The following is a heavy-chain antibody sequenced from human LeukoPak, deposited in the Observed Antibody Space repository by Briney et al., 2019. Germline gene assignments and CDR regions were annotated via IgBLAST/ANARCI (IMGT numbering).Heavy chain of an antibody. CDR1: GFTFSSYA. CDR2: ISISGGST. D-gene: IGHD6-19*01. J-gene: IGHJ4*02. CDR3: ARSLKSGWYAWYFDY. V-gene: IGHV3-23*01. Sequence: PGGSLRLSCAASGFTFSSYAMIWVRQTPGKGLEWVSAISISGGSTFYADSVKGRFTISRDNSKDTLYLQMNSLRAEDTAVYYCARSLKSGWYAWYFDYWGQGTLVTVSS.